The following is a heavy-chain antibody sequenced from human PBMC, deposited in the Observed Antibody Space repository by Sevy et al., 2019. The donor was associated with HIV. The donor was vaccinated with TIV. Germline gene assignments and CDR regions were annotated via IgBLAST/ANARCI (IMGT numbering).Heavy chain of an antibody. D-gene: IGHD3-16*02. CDR2: ISGSGGST. V-gene: IGHV3-23*01. J-gene: IGHJ6*02. CDR1: GFTFNNYN. CDR3: AKRVILFYYYYGMDV. Sequence: GGSLRLSCAASGFTFNNYNMSWVRQAPGKGLEWVSAISGSGGSTYYADSVKGRFTISRDNSKNTLYLQMNSLRAEDTAVYYCAKRVILFYYYYGMDVWGQGTTVTVSS.